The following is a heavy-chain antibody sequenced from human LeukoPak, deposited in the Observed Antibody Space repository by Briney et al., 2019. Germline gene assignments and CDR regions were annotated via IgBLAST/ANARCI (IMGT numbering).Heavy chain of an antibody. CDR3: ARDIAYSSSDY. J-gene: IGHJ4*02. CDR2: IYYSGST. Sequence: SETLSLTCTVSGGSISSSSYYWGWIRQPPGKGLEWIGSIYYSGSTYYNPSLKSRVTISVDTSKNQFSLKLSSVTAADTAVYYCARDIAYSSSDYWGQGTLVTVSS. CDR1: GGSISSSSYY. V-gene: IGHV4-39*07. D-gene: IGHD6-13*01.